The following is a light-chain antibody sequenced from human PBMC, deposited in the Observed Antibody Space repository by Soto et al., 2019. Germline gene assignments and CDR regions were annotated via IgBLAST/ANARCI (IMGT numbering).Light chain of an antibody. Sequence: VLTEAPATRSLSPGERATLSCRASQFLSSYLAWYQQIPGQPPRLLIYDTSNRVTGIPARFSGSRSGTDFTLTISSLEPEDFAVYFCHQRNKFGQGTRLEIK. V-gene: IGKV3-11*01. CDR2: DTS. CDR3: HQRNK. CDR1: QFLSSY. J-gene: IGKJ5*01.